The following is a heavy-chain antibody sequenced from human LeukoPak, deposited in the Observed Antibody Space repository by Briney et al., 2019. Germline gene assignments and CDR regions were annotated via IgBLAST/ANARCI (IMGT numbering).Heavy chain of an antibody. J-gene: IGHJ5*02. V-gene: IGHV4-34*01. CDR1: GGSFSGYY. CDR3: ARGPLRSGYYRPNWFDP. CDR2: INHSGST. Sequence: SETLSLTCAVYGGSFSGYYWSWIRQPPGKGLEWIGEINHSGSTNYNPSLKSRVTISVDTSKNQFSLKLSSVTAADTAVYYCARGPLRSGYYRPNWFDPGGQGTLVTV. D-gene: IGHD3-3*01.